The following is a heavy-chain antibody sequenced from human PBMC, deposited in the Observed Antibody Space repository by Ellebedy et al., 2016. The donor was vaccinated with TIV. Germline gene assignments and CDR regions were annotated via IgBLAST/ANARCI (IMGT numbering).Heavy chain of an antibody. D-gene: IGHD5-24*01. CDR1: GFAFSSSG. CDR3: AKGGQGARWLQQDY. CDR2: LSYDAIKK. J-gene: IGHJ4*02. Sequence: PGGSLRLSCAASGFAFSSSGMHWVRQAPGKGLEWVAGLSYDAIKKYYGDSVKGRFTISRDSSKNTLYLQMNSLRADDTALYYCAKGGQGARWLQQDYWGQGTLVTVSA. V-gene: IGHV3-30*18.